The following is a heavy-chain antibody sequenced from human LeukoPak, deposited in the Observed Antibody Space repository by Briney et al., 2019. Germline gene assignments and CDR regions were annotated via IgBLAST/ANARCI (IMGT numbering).Heavy chain of an antibody. V-gene: IGHV1-69*05. D-gene: IGHD5-18*01. CDR3: ARLLQLWPHYYMDV. Sequence: ASVKVSCKASGGTFISYAISWVRQAPGQGLEWMVGIIPIFGTANYAQKFQGRVTITTDESTSTAYMELSSLRSEDTAVYYCARLLQLWPHYYMDVWGKGTTVTVSS. J-gene: IGHJ6*03. CDR1: GGTFISYA. CDR2: IIPIFGTA.